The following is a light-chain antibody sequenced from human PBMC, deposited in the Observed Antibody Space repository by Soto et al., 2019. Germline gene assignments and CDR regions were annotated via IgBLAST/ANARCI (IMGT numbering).Light chain of an antibody. CDR2: AAS. CDR1: QNIRTS. Sequence: DIQMTQSPSSLSASVGDRVTITCRASQNIRTSLNWYQQRPGKAPQLLIYAASSLQSGVSSRFSGSRSGTNFTLTVSSLQPEDFAIYYCQQSSFTGYTFGQGTKLDMK. J-gene: IGKJ2*01. CDR3: QQSSFTGYT. V-gene: IGKV1-39*01.